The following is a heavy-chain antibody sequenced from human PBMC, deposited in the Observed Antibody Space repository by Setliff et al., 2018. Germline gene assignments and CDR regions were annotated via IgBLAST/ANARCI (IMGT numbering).Heavy chain of an antibody. V-gene: IGHV4-61*08. D-gene: IGHD3-16*02. CDR2: IYYSGST. J-gene: IGHJ6*03. CDR3: ARSALIRAPPDTLNFYYSYMDV. CDR1: GGSISSGGYY. Sequence: PSETLSLTCTVSGGSISSGGYYWSWIRQPPGKGLEWIGYIYYSGSTYYNPSLESRITTTVDTSKNQFSLKLTSVTAADTAIYYCARSALIRAPPDTLNFYYSYMDVWGKGTTVTGS.